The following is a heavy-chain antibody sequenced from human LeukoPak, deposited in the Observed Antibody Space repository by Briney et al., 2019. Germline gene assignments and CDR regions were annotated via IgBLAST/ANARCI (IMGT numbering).Heavy chain of an antibody. CDR1: GFTLRNYW. V-gene: IGHV3-74*01. CDR2: INSDESST. CDR3: AELGITMIGGV. D-gene: IGHD3-10*02. J-gene: IGHJ6*04. Sequence: GGSLTLSCAASGFTLRNYWMHWVRQAPGKGLVWVSRINSDESSTSYADSVKGRFTISRDNAKNTLYLQMNSLRAEDTAVYYCAELGITMIGGVWGKGTTVTISS.